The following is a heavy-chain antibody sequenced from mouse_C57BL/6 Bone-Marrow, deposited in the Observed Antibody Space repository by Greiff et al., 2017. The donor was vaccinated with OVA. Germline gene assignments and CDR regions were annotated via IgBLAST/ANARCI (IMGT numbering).Heavy chain of an antibody. CDR1: GFTFSSYG. CDR3: ARLYYGSSYEHYFDY. J-gene: IGHJ2*01. D-gene: IGHD1-1*01. V-gene: IGHV5-6*02. CDR2: ISSGGSYT. Sequence: DVKLVESGGDLVKPGGSLKLSCAASGFTFSSYGMSWVRQTPDKRLEWVATISSGGSYTYYPDSVKGRFTISRDNAKNTLYLQMSSLKSEDTAMYYCARLYYGSSYEHYFDYWGQGTTLTVSS.